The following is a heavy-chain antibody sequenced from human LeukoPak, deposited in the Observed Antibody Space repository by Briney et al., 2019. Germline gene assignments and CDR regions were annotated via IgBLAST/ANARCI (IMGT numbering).Heavy chain of an antibody. CDR1: GFTVSGNY. J-gene: IGHJ3*02. CDR2: LYPDGRT. CDR3: ARTLVATGTDAFDM. D-gene: IGHD5-12*01. V-gene: IGHV3-66*01. Sequence: GGSLRLSCAASGFTVSGNYMSWVRQAPGKGLEWVSVLYPDGRTFYADSVKGRFTISRDNSKNTLYLQMNSLRAEDTALYYCARTLVATGTDAFDMWGQGTLVTVSS.